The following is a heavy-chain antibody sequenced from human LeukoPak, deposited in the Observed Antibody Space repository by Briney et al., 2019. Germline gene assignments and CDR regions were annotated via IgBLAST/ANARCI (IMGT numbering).Heavy chain of an antibody. V-gene: IGHV4-30-4*01. Sequence: SQTLSHTCTVSGGSISSGDYYWSWIRQPPGKGLEWIGYIYYSGSTYYNPSLKSRVTISVDTSKNQFSLKLSSVTAADTAVYYCARVSHMIVVVITRAHDAFDIWGQGTMVTVSS. D-gene: IGHD3-22*01. CDR1: GGSISSGDYY. J-gene: IGHJ3*02. CDR2: IYYSGST. CDR3: ARVSHMIVVVITRAHDAFDI.